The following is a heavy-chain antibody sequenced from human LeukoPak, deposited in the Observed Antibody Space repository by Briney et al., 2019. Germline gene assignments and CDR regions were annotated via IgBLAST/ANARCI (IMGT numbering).Heavy chain of an antibody. J-gene: IGHJ6*03. CDR3: ASRFTARQLVPADYYHMDV. D-gene: IGHD6-13*01. Sequence: ASVKVSCKASGVSFRGYTINWVRQAPGQGLEWMGAIIPISGTTNYAQRLQGRVTLTMDDSATTAFMEMSSLRSEDTAVYYCASRFTARQLVPADYYHMDVWGKGTTVFVSS. V-gene: IGHV1-69*05. CDR1: GVSFRGYT. CDR2: IIPISGTT.